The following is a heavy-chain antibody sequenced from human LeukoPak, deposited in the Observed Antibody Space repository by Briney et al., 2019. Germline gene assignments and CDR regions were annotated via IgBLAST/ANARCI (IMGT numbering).Heavy chain of an antibody. CDR1: GFTFSSYA. D-gene: IGHD3-10*01. V-gene: IGHV3-23*01. Sequence: QAGGFLTLSCAASGFTFSSYAMSWVRQAPGEGLEWVSALSGSGGSTFHTDSVKGRSTISRDNSKNTLYLQMNSLRAEDTAVYYCAKDLKGYYGSGSYPHWGEGALGSVSS. CDR3: AKDLKGYYGSGSYPH. J-gene: IGHJ4*02. CDR2: LSGSGGST.